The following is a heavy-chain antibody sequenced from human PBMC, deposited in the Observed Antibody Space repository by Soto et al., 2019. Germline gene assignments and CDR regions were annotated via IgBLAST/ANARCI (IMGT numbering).Heavy chain of an antibody. CDR2: ISYDGSNK. V-gene: IGHV3-30*18. J-gene: IGHJ4*02. CDR3: AKDIRWLRLSHYFDY. CDR1: GCTLSSYG. Sequence: QVQLVESGGGVVQPGRSLRLSCAASGCTLSSYGMHWVRQAPGKGLEWVAVISYDGSNKYYADSVKGRFTISRDNSKNTLYLQMNSLRAEDTAVYYCAKDIRWLRLSHYFDYWGQGTLVTVSS. D-gene: IGHD5-12*01.